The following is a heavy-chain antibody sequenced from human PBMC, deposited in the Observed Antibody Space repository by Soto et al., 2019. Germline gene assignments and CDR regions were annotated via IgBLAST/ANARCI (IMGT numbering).Heavy chain of an antibody. J-gene: IGHJ6*02. V-gene: IGHV3-48*02. CDR1: GFTFSTYN. Sequence: GGSLRLSCEGSGFTFSTYNMDWVRQAPGKGLEWVSYMSNTGRTIFYADSVRGRFTISRDNAKNALFLQMNSLRDEYTAVYYCARDGNRGYDMDVWGQGTTVTVSS. CDR2: MSNTGRTI. CDR3: ARDGNRGYDMDV.